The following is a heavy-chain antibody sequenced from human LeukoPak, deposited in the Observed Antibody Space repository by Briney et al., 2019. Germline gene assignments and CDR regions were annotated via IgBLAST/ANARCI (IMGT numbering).Heavy chain of an antibody. CDR3: AKDVAYLRGYFDY. D-gene: IGHD2-15*01. V-gene: IGHV3-30*18. J-gene: IGHJ4*02. CDR1: GFTFSSYG. Sequence: GGSLRLSCAASGFTFSSYGMHWVRQAPGKGLEWVAVISYDGSNKYYADSVKGRFTISRDNSKNTLYLQMNSLRAEDTAVYYCAKDVAYLRGYFDYWGQGTLVTVSS. CDR2: ISYDGSNK.